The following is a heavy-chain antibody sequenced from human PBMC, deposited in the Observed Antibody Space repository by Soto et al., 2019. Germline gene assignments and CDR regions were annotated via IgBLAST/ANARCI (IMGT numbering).Heavy chain of an antibody. V-gene: IGHV1-69*06. Sequence: QVQLVQSGAEVKKPGSSVKVSCKASGGTFSSYAISWVRQAPGQGLEWMGGIIPIFGTANYAQKFQGRVTITAAKSTSTAYMELSSLRSEDTDVYYCARNVYYRTILGHGWFDPWGQGTLVTVSS. CDR1: GGTFSSYA. D-gene: IGHD3-3*01. CDR2: IIPIFGTA. CDR3: ARNVYYRTILGHGWFDP. J-gene: IGHJ5*02.